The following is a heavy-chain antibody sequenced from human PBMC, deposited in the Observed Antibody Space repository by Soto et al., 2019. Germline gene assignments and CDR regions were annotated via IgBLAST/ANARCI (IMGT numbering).Heavy chain of an antibody. V-gene: IGHV1-18*01. CDR1: GYTFTSYG. Sequence: QVQLVQSGAEVKKPGASVKVSCKASGYTFTSYGISWARQAPGQGLEWMGWISAYNGNTNYAQKLQGTVTMTTGTSTSTAYMELRSLRSDDTAVYYCARDVCDYVWGSYPNDYYYYYGMDVWGEGTTVTVSS. CDR2: ISAYNGNT. D-gene: IGHD3-16*02. J-gene: IGHJ6*04. CDR3: ARDVCDYVWGSYPNDYYYYYGMDV.